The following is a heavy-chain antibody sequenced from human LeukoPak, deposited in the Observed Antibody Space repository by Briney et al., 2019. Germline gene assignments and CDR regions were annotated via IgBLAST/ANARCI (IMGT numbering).Heavy chain of an antibody. Sequence: PGGSVTLSCAASGVTVSNNFMLWARPAPGKGLEWVSLIYSGAVKQYADSVKGRSTITRDNLKHTFDLEMNTLMAEDTAVYDCARVPRGQAIDTYGWGQGTLVTVSS. D-gene: IGHD3-9*01. CDR2: IYSGAVK. CDR3: ARVPRGQAIDTYG. J-gene: IGHJ4*02. V-gene: IGHV3-66*01. CDR1: GVTVSNNF.